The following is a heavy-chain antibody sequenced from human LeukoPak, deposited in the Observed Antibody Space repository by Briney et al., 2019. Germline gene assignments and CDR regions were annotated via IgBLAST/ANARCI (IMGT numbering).Heavy chain of an antibody. J-gene: IGHJ6*02. CDR1: GGSISSGDYY. CDR2: IYYGGST. V-gene: IGHV4-30-4*01. CDR3: ARVPSSYYGLDV. Sequence: SQTLFLTCSVSGGSISSGDYYWSWIRQPPGKGLEWIGYIYYGGSTNYSPSLKSRLAMSVDTSKNQLSLTLRSVTVADTAMYYCARVPSSYYGLDVWGQGTTVTVSS.